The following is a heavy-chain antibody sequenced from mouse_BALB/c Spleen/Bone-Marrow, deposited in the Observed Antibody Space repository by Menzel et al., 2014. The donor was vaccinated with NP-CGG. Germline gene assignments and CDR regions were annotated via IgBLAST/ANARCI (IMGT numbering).Heavy chain of an antibody. CDR3: ARSDGYRAMDC. V-gene: IGHV1-82*01. Sequence: VQRVESGPELVKPGASVQISCKASGYAFSSSWMNWVKQRPGQGLEWIGRIFPGSGGTYYNGQFKGKATLTADKSYSTAYMQLSSLTSVDSAVYFCARSDGYRAMDCWGQGTSVTVSS. D-gene: IGHD2-3*01. CDR2: IFPGSGGT. J-gene: IGHJ4*01. CDR1: GYAFSSSW.